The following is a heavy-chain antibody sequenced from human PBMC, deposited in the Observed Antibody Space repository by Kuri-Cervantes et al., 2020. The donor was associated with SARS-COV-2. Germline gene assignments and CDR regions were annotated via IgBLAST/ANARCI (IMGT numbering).Heavy chain of an antibody. D-gene: IGHD3-3*01. Sequence: GESLKISCAASGFTFSSYSMNWVRQAPGKGLEWVSYISSSSSTIYYADSVKGRFTISRDNAKNSLYLQMNSLRAEDTAVYYCAKGSGRRITIFGVVIVGIDYWGQGTLVTDSS. V-gene: IGHV3-48*01. CDR1: GFTFSSYS. CDR3: AKGSGRRITIFGVVIVGIDY. J-gene: IGHJ4*02. CDR2: ISSSSSTI.